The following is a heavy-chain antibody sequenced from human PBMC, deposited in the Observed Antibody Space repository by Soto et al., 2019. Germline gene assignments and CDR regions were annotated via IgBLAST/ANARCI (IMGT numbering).Heavy chain of an antibody. J-gene: IGHJ3*02. CDR1: GYTFTSYG. CDR3: ARDRVYQLLFRRFDAFDI. V-gene: IGHV1-18*01. CDR2: ISAYNGNT. D-gene: IGHD2-2*01. Sequence: GASVKVSCKASGYTFTSYGISWVRQAPGQGLEWMGWISAYNGNTNYAQKLQGRVTMTTDTSTSTAYMELRSLRSDDTAVYYCARDRVYQLLFRRFDAFDIWGQGTMVTVSS.